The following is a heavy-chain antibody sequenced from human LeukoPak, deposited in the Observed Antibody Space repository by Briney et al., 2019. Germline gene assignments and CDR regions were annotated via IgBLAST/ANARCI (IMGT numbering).Heavy chain of an antibody. CDR1: GFTFRSYS. V-gene: IGHV3-48*01. J-gene: IGHJ3*02. D-gene: IGHD2-15*01. CDR2: MSSSSHTI. Sequence: PGGSLRLSCAASGFTFRSYSMNWVRQAPGQGLEVVSYMSSSSHTIYYADSVQGRFTISRDNAKTSLDLQMNSLRAEDTAVYYCARILLAAGALDIWGQGTMVTVSS. CDR3: ARILLAAGALDI.